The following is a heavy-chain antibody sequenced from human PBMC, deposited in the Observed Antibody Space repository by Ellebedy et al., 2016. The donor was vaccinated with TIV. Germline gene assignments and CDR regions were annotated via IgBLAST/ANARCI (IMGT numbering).Heavy chain of an antibody. CDR1: GYTFTSYA. D-gene: IGHD1-26*01. V-gene: IGHV1-3*01. J-gene: IGHJ4*02. CDR3: ATGSRTDY. Sequence: AASVKVSCKASGYTFTSYAMHWVRQAPGQGLEWMGWFNAGNGNTKYSQKFQGRVAITRDTSASTAYMELSSLRSEDTAVYYCATGSRTDYWGQGTLVTVSS. CDR2: FNAGNGNT.